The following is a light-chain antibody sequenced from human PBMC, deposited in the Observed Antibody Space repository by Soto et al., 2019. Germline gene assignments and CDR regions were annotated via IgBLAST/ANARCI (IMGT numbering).Light chain of an antibody. J-gene: IGLJ1*01. CDR2: EVN. V-gene: IGLV2-8*01. CDR3: SSYAGSSNV. Sequence: QSALTQPPSASVSPGQSVAISCTGTSSDVGGYNYVSWYQQHPGKAPKLMIYEVNNRPSGVPDRFSGSKSGNTASLTVSGLQAEDEADYYCSSYAGSSNVFGTGTKVTVL. CDR1: SSDVGGYNY.